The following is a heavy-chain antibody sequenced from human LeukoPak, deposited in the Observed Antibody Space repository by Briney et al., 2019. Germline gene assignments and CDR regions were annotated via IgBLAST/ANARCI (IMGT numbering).Heavy chain of an antibody. CDR2: IRYVGSNK. Sequence: PGGSLRLSCAASGFTFSSYGMHWVRQAPGKGLEWVAFIRYVGSNKYYADSVKGRFTFSRDNSKNTLYLQMNSLRAEDTAVYYCWSSGYYNDFDYWGQGTLVTLSS. CDR3: WSSGYYNDFDY. V-gene: IGHV3-30*02. D-gene: IGHD3-22*01. J-gene: IGHJ4*02. CDR1: GFTFSSYG.